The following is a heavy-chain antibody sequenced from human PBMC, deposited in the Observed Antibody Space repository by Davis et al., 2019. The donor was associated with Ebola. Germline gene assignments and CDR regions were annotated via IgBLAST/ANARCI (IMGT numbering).Heavy chain of an antibody. Sequence: GESLKISCAASGFTVSSNYMSWVRQAPGKGLVWVSRIKSDGSTIYADSVKGRFTISRDNAKNSLYLQMNSLRAEDTAVYYCARDRPLDFFFGDYYGMDVWGQGTTVTVSS. V-gene: IGHV3-74*01. D-gene: IGHD3-16*01. CDR1: GFTVSSNY. CDR3: ARDRPLDFFFGDYYGMDV. J-gene: IGHJ6*02. CDR2: IKSDGST.